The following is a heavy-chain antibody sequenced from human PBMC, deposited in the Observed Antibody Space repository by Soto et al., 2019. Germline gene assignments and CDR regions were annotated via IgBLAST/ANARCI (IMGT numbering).Heavy chain of an antibody. Sequence: GVSLRLSCAGSGFTCGKYWMKCVLQAPGKGLEWVASINQDGGEKHHVDSVKGRFTISRDNAKNSVYLQMDSLRAEDTAVYYCARWIQKRLSEDDCWGQGTQVTVSS. D-gene: IGHD5-18*01. J-gene: IGHJ4*02. CDR1: GFTCGKYW. V-gene: IGHV3-7*03. CDR3: ARWIQKRLSEDDC. CDR2: INQDGGEK.